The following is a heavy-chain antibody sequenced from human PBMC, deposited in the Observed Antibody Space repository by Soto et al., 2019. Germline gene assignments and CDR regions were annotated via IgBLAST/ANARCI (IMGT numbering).Heavy chain of an antibody. CDR1: GFTFSSYG. Sequence: QVQLVESGGGVVQPGRSLRLSCAASGFTFSSYGMHWVRQAPGKGLEWVAVIWYDGSNKYCADSVKGRFTISRDNSKNTLYLQMNSLRAEDTAVYYCARPRPGYCSSTSCRDWYFDLWGRGTLVTVSS. CDR3: ARPRPGYCSSTSCRDWYFDL. D-gene: IGHD2-2*01. V-gene: IGHV3-33*01. CDR2: IWYDGSNK. J-gene: IGHJ2*01.